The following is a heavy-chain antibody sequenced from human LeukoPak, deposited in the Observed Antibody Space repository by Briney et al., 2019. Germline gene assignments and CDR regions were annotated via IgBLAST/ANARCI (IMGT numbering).Heavy chain of an antibody. CDR2: IYYSGST. Sequence: PSETLSLTCTVSGDSISSYYWSWIRQPPGRGLEWIGYIYYSGSTNYNPSLKSRVTISVDTSKNQFSLKLSSVTAADTAVYYCARHSIAAPATDYWGQGTLVTVSS. CDR1: GDSISSYY. V-gene: IGHV4-59*08. D-gene: IGHD6-13*01. J-gene: IGHJ4*02. CDR3: ARHSIAAPATDY.